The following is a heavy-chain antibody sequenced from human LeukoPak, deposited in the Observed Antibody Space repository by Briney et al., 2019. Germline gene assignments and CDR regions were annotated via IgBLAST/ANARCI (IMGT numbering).Heavy chain of an antibody. D-gene: IGHD3-10*01. CDR3: ARDPGELQWFGEFTEGYVDQ. J-gene: IGHJ4*02. CDR2: IRYEGFHK. CDR1: GFTFSRHA. Sequence: PGGSLRLSCIASGFTFSRHAMHWVRQAPGKGLEWVAYIRYEGFHKYYADSVKGRFTLSRDNVNYTLYLEMNSLSPDDTAIYYCARDPGELQWFGEFTEGYVDQWGQGTLVTVSS. V-gene: IGHV3-30*02.